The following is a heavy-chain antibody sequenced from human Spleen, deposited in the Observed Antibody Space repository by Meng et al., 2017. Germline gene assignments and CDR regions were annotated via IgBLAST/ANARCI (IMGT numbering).Heavy chain of an antibody. CDR1: GGSFSGYY. V-gene: IGHV4-34*01. D-gene: IGHD3-22*01. J-gene: IGHJ4*02. CDR2: INHSGST. Sequence: SETLSLTCAVYGGSFSGYYWSWIRQPPGKGLEWIGEINHSGSTNYNPSLKSRVTISVDTSKNQFSLKLSSVTAADTAVYYCARGPVSDYYDSSGYYPPVGWGQGTLVTVSS. CDR3: ARGPVSDYYDSSGYYPPVG.